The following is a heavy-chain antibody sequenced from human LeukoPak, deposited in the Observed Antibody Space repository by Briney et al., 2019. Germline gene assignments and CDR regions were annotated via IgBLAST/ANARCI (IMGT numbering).Heavy chain of an antibody. Sequence: SETLSLTCTVSGGSISSYYWSWIRQPPGKGLDWIGYVFYSGSTNYSPSLKSRVTVSVDTSKNQFSLILTPVTAADTAVYYCARVRYGSGSYYFDNWGQGTLVTVSS. J-gene: IGHJ4*02. D-gene: IGHD3-10*01. CDR1: GGSISSYY. V-gene: IGHV4-59*01. CDR3: ARVRYGSGSYYFDN. CDR2: VFYSGST.